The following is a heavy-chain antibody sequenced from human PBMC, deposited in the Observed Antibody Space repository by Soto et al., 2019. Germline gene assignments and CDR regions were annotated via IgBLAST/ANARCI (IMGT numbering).Heavy chain of an antibody. CDR1: GGMFYGSA. Sequence: GASVKVSCKASGGMFYGSAINWVRQAPGQGLEWMGGIVPMNGSPKYAQEFLGRVTISADASATTAYMDLSGLKSEDTAVYYCSFAPNWTYQLTRYWGRGXQVTVYS. CDR2: IVPMNGSP. J-gene: IGHJ4*02. CDR3: SFAPNWTYQLTRY. V-gene: IGHV1-69*13. D-gene: IGHD2-2*01.